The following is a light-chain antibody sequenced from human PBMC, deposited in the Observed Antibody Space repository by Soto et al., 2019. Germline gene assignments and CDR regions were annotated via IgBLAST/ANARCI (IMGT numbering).Light chain of an antibody. CDR1: SSDVGYDNY. Sequence: QSVLTQPASVSGSPGQSITISCTGTSSDVGYDNYVSWFQQHPGKAPKLMIYSDNQRPSGVPDRFSGSKSGTSASLAISGLRSEDEADYYCAAWDDRLSGYGXGGGTKSPS. V-gene: IGLV2-14*01. CDR3: AAWDDRLSGYG. J-gene: IGLJ1*01. CDR2: SDN.